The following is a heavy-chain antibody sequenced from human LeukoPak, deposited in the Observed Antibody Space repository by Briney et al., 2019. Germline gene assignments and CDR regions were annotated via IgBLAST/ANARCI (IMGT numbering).Heavy chain of an antibody. V-gene: IGHV5-10-1*01. CDR2: IDPSDSYT. CDR3: ARETGYCSSTSCYGYGMDV. Sequence: GESLKISCKGSGYSFTSYWISWVRKMPGKGLEWMGRIDPSDSYTNYSPSFQGHVTISADKSISTAYLQWSSLKASDTAMYYCARETGYCSSTSCYGYGMDVWGQGTTVTVSS. CDR1: GYSFTSYW. D-gene: IGHD2-2*01. J-gene: IGHJ6*02.